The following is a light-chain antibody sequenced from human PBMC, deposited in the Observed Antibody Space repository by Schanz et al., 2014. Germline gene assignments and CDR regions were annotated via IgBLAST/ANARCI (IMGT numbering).Light chain of an antibody. V-gene: IGLV1-40*01. CDR3: ASWDDSLYARV. CDR2: SNS. Sequence: QSVLTQPPSVSGAPGQRVTISCTGSSSNIGAGYDVHWYQQLPGTAPKLLIYSNSNRPSGVPDRFSGSKSGTSASLAISGLQGEDEADYYCASWDDSLYARVFGGGTKVTVL. CDR1: SSNIGAGYD. J-gene: IGLJ3*02.